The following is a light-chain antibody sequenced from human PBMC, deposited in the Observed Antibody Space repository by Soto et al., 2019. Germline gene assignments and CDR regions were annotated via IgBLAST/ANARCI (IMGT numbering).Light chain of an antibody. J-gene: IGKJ1*01. CDR1: QTVSRMY. V-gene: IGKV3D-7*01. CDR3: HQDFNLPWT. CDR2: GTS. Sequence: EIVLTQSPVTLPLSPLEIATVSCMASQTVSRMYLSWFQQKPGQAPRLLIYGTSTRATGIPVRFSGSGSGTDFTLTISSLQPEDFAVYFCHQDFNLPWTFGQGIKVDIK.